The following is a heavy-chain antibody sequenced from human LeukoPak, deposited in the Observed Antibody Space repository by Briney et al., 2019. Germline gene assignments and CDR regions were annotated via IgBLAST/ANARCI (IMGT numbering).Heavy chain of an antibody. Sequence: PGESLRLSCAASGFTFSSYWMSWVRQAPGKGLEWVANIKVDGSEKYYVDSVKGRFTISRDNANNSLYVQMNSLRAEDTAVYYCARGGGGSSFLSWGQGILVTV. CDR2: IKVDGSEK. CDR1: GFTFSSYW. V-gene: IGHV3-7*05. J-gene: IGHJ5*02. D-gene: IGHD3-16*01. CDR3: ARGGGGSSFLS.